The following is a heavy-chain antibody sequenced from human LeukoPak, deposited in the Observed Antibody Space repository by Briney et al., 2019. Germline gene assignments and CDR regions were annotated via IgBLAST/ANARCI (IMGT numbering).Heavy chain of an antibody. CDR3: ARGSHWNYGGYYLDY. J-gene: IGHJ4*02. CDR1: GFTFDDYA. V-gene: IGHV3-43D*03. D-gene: IGHD1-7*01. Sequence: GGSLRLSCAASGFTFDDYAMYWVRQGPGKGLEWVALISWDGSITYYSDSVQGRFTISRDNSKNSLYLQINSLRDEDTALYYCARGSHWNYGGYYLDYWGQGTLVTVSS. CDR2: ISWDGSIT.